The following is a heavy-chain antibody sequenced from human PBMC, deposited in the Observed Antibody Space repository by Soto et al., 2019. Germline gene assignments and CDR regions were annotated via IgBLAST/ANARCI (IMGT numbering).Heavy chain of an antibody. J-gene: IGHJ6*02. CDR3: VGDTGFYDDAGQKYYYGMDV. D-gene: IGHD3-22*01. Sequence: QLVESGGGLVKPGGSLRLSCAASGFTFSGSTMNWVRLAPGTGLEWVSSITSSSTDIYYADSVKGRLSISRDKAENSSFLQMTSLRADDTAVNYCVGDTGFYDDAGQKYYYGMDVWGQGTTVTVS. V-gene: IGHV3-21*01. CDR2: ITSSSTDI. CDR1: GFTFSGST.